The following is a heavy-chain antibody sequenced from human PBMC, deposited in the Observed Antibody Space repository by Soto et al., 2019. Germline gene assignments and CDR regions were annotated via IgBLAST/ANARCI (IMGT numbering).Heavy chain of an antibody. CDR1: GYTFTSYY. D-gene: IGHD5-12*01. CDR2: INPSGGST. J-gene: IGHJ2*01. CDR3: ARGDDIVATPNWYFDL. Sequence: ASVKVSCKASGYTFTSYYMHWVLQAPGQGLEWMGIINPSGGSTSYAQKFQGRVTMTRDTSTSTVYMELSSLRSEDTAVYYCARGDDIVATPNWYFDLWGRGTLVTVSS. V-gene: IGHV1-46*01.